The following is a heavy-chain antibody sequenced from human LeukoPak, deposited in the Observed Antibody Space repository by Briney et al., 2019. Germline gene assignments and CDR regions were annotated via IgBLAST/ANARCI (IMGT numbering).Heavy chain of an antibody. J-gene: IGHJ5*02. CDR2: IYLGGSP. D-gene: IGHD1-26*01. CDR1: GDSIDSSS. CDR3: ANWVGNWFDP. Sequence: PSETLSLTCTVFGDSIDSSSWSWIRQPVGKGLEWIGRIYLGGSPIYNPSLKSRVIMTVDTSKKQFLLWLRSVTAADTAIYYCANWVGNWFDPWGQGTLVTVSS. V-gene: IGHV4-4*07.